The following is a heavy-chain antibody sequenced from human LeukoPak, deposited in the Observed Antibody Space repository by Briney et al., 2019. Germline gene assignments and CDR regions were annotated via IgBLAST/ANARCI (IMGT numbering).Heavy chain of an antibody. D-gene: IGHD1-26*01. J-gene: IGHJ4*02. CDR1: GGSISSGGYS. V-gene: IGHV4-30-2*01. CDR2: IYHSGNT. CDR3: ARGGVGATTAYFDY. Sequence: SETLSLTCAVSGGSISSGGYSWSWIRQPPGKGLEWIGEIYHSGNTNYNPSLKSRVTVSVDKSKNQFSLNLSSVTAADTAIYYCARGGVGATTAYFDYWGQGTLVTVSS.